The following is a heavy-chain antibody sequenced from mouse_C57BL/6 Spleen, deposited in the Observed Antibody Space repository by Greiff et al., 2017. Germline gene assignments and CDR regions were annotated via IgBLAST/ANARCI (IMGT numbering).Heavy chain of an antibody. CDR2: ISSGGDYI. CDR1: GFTFSSYA. J-gene: IGHJ4*01. Sequence: EVMLVESGEGLVKPGGSLKLSCAASGFTFSSYAMSWVRQTPEKRLEWVAYISSGGDYIYYADTVEGRFTISRDNARNTLYLQMSSLKSEDTAMYYCTREDLGRDAMDYWGQGTSVTVSS. CDR3: TREDLGRDAMDY. D-gene: IGHD4-1*01. V-gene: IGHV5-9-1*02.